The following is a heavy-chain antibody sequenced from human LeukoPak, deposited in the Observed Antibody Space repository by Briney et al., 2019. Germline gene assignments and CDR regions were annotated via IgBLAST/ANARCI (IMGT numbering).Heavy chain of an antibody. V-gene: IGHV3-74*01. D-gene: IGHD3-3*02. J-gene: IGHJ4*02. Sequence: GGSLRLSCAASGFTFNTYWMHWVRQAPGKGLVWVSRINSDGSATNYADSVKGRFTISRDNARNSLYLQMSSLRADDTAVYYCARDGAFRIYDYWGQGSLVTVSS. CDR1: GFTFNTYW. CDR3: ARDGAFRIYDY. CDR2: INSDGSAT.